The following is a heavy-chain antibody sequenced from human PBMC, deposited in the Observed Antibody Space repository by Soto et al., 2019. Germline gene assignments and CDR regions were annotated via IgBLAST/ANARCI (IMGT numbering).Heavy chain of an antibody. CDR3: ARVIGGYDYYHYYGMYV. D-gene: IGHD5-12*01. Sequence: SETLSLTGAVSGGSISSGGYSWSWIRQPPGKGLEWIGYIYHSGSTNYNPSLKSRVTISVDTSKNQFSLKLSSVTAADTAVYYCARVIGGYDYYHYYGMYVWGQGTTVTVSS. CDR2: IYHSGST. V-gene: IGHV4-30-2*01. J-gene: IGHJ6*02. CDR1: GGSISSGGYS.